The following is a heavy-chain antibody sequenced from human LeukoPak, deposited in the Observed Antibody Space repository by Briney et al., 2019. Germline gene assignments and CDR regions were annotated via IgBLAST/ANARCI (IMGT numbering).Heavy chain of an antibody. CDR1: GFTLSRFA. V-gene: IGHV3-30-3*01. Sequence: GGSLRLSCTASGFTLSRFAMHWVRQAPGMGLEWLGHMSDDGSEKHYVDSVGGRFTISRDPSKNTLYLEMTSLRTEDTAVYYCAREADSGYYRTVDYWGQGTMVTVS. J-gene: IGHJ4*02. D-gene: IGHD2-15*01. CDR3: AREADSGYYRTVDY. CDR2: MSDDGSEK.